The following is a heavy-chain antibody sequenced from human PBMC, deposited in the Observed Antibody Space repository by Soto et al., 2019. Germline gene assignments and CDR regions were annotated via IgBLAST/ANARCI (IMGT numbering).Heavy chain of an antibody. CDR2: INHRGTT. J-gene: IGHJ5*01. D-gene: IGHD2-21*01. Sequence: QVQLQQWGTGLLKPSETLSLHCAVYGESLRSYYWSWIRQTPAMGLEWIGEINHRGTTNHDSSLTSRAIISIDTSKNQVSLRLNYVTAADTAVYYCARGYPRSILSTSLTTSYWFDSWGQGTLVTVSS. V-gene: IGHV4-34*04. CDR1: GESLRSYY. CDR3: ARGYPRSILSTSLTTSYWFDS.